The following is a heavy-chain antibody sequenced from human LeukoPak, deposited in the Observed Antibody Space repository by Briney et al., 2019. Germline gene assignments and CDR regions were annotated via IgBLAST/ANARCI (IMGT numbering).Heavy chain of an antibody. J-gene: IGHJ4*02. Sequence: SETLSLTCTVSGDSTSSGSYYWSWIRQPAGKGLEWIGRIYISGSTNYNPPLKSRVTISVDTSKNQFSLNLTSVTAADTAVYYCAKEAKYYDILIGYYRSFYYFDYWGQGTLVTVSS. CDR2: IYISGST. V-gene: IGHV4-61*02. CDR1: GDSTSSGSYY. D-gene: IGHD3-9*01. CDR3: AKEAKYYDILIGYYRSFYYFDY.